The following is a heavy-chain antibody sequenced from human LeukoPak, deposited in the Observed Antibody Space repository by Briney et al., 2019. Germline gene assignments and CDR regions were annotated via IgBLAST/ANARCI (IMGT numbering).Heavy chain of an antibody. V-gene: IGHV4-31*03. CDR2: IYYSGST. J-gene: IGHJ4*02. CDR3: ARSVTAGYSYGPLFDY. D-gene: IGHD5-18*01. CDR1: GGSISSGGYY. Sequence: PSETLSLTCTVSGGSISSGGYYWSWIRQHPGKGLEWIGFIYYSGSTYYNPSLKSRVTISVDTSKNQFSLKLSSVTAADTAVYYCARSVTAGYSYGPLFDYWGQGTLVTGSS.